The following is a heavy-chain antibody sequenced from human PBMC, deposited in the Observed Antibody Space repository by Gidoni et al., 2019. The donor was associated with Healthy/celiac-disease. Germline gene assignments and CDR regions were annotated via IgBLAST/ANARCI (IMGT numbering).Heavy chain of an antibody. Sequence: QITLKESGPTLVKPTQTLTLTCTFSGFSLSTSGVGVGWIRQPPGKALEWLALIYWDDDKRYSPSLKSRLTTTKDTSKNQVVLTMTNMDPVDTATYYCAHRHYGDYGPYFQHWGQGTLVTVSS. CDR2: IYWDDDK. V-gene: IGHV2-5*02. D-gene: IGHD4-17*01. J-gene: IGHJ1*01. CDR1: GFSLSTSGVG. CDR3: AHRHYGDYGPYFQH.